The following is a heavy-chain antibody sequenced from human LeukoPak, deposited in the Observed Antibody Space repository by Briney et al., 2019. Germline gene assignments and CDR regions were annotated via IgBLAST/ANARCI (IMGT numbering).Heavy chain of an antibody. CDR3: AREWGTIWRQPD. J-gene: IGHJ4*02. CDR2: INPNNGGT. V-gene: IGHV1-2*02. Sequence: ASVKVSCKASRYTFTGYYIHWVRQAPGQGLEWMGWINPNNGGTNYAQKFQGRVTMTTDTSISTAYMELNRLRSDDTAVYYCAREWGTIWRQPDWGQGTLVTVSS. CDR1: RYTFTGYY. D-gene: IGHD3-16*01.